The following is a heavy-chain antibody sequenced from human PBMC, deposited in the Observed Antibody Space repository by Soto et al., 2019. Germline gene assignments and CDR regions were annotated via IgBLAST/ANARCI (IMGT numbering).Heavy chain of an antibody. J-gene: IGHJ6*02. V-gene: IGHV3-30*18. CDR2: ISYDGSNR. Sequence: AGGSLRLSCAASGFTFSSYGMHWVRQSPGKGLEWVAVISYDGSNRYYADSVKGRFTISRDNSKNTLYPQMNSLRAEDTAVYYCAKDGGYYDSSGYYWTGGMDVWGQGTTVTVSS. CDR1: GFTFSSYG. CDR3: AKDGGYYDSSGYYWTGGMDV. D-gene: IGHD3-22*01.